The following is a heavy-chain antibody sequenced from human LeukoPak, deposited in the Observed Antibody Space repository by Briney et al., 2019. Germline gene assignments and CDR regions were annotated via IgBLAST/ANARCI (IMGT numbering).Heavy chain of an antibody. D-gene: IGHD2-21*02. V-gene: IGHV4-59*11. J-gene: IGHJ6*03. CDR1: GGSISSHY. CDR3: ASSGVTGNYYYYMDV. CDR2: TSYGGST. Sequence: SETLSLTCIVSGGSISSHYWTRIRQSAGKGLEWIGYTSYGGSTNYNPSPKSRVTISVDTSKNQFSLKLTSVTAADTAVYYCASSGVTGNYYYYMDVWGKGTTVTVSS.